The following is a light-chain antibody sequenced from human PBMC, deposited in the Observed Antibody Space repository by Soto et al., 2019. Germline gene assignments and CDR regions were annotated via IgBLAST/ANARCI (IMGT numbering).Light chain of an antibody. CDR1: QGISSW. Sequence: DIQMTQPPSSVSASVGDRVTITCRASQGISSWLAWYQQKPGKAPKLLIFDASSLESGVPSRFSGSGSGTEFTLTISSLQPDDFATYYCQQYNSYSPWTFGQGTKVDIK. CDR2: DAS. V-gene: IGKV1-5*01. J-gene: IGKJ1*01. CDR3: QQYNSYSPWT.